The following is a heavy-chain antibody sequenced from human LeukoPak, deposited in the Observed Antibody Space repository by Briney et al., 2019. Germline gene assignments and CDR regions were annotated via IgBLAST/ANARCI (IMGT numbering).Heavy chain of an antibody. V-gene: IGHV3-23*01. CDR2: ISGSGGST. CDR3: AKDPIYCSSTSCYSHYFDY. CDR1: GFTFSSYA. D-gene: IGHD2-2*01. J-gene: IGHJ4*02. Sequence: PGGSLRLSCAASGFTFSSYAMSWVRQAPGKGLEWVPAISGSGGSTYYADSVKGRFTISRDNSKNTLYLQMNSLRAEDTAVYYCAKDPIYCSSTSCYSHYFDYWGQGTLVTVSS.